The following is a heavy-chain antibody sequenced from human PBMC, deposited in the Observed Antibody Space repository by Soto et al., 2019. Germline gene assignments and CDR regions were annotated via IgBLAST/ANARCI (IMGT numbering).Heavy chain of an antibody. V-gene: IGHV4-31*03. D-gene: IGHD1-26*01. CDR3: AKWEGLGSDYYYYAMDV. CDR1: GGSISSGGYY. CDR2: IYHSGYT. Sequence: SETLSLTCTVSGGSISSGGYYWTWIRQHPGKGLEWIAYIYHSGYTFYNPSLKSRVTMSVDTSKNPFSLKLRPVTAADTAVYYCAKWEGLGSDYYYYAMDVWGQGTTVTVSS. J-gene: IGHJ6*02.